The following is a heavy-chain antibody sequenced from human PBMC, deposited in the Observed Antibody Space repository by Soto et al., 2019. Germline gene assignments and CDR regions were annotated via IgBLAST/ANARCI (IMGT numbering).Heavy chain of an antibody. D-gene: IGHD2-2*01. CDR2: ISAYNGNT. V-gene: IGHV1-18*04. CDR1: GYTFTSYG. CDR3: ARGSVPPRDYYYGMDV. Sequence: ASVKVSCKASGYTFTSYGISWVRQAPGQGLEWVGWISAYNGNTNYAQKLQGRVTMTTDTSTSTAYMELRSLRSDDTAVYYCARGSVPPRDYYYGMDVWGQGTTVTVSS. J-gene: IGHJ6*02.